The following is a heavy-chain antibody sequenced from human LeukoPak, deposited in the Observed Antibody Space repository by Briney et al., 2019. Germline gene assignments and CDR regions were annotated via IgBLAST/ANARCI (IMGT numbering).Heavy chain of an antibody. J-gene: IGHJ3*02. Sequence: GGSLRLSCAASGFTFDDYAMDWVRQAPGKGLEWVSGISWNSGSIGCADSVKGRFTISRDNAKKSLYLQMNSLRDEDTALYYCTKAQWQLRRPAAFDIWGQGTMVTVSS. CDR3: TKAQWQLRRPAAFDI. V-gene: IGHV3-9*01. CDR1: GFTFDDYA. CDR2: ISWNSGSI. D-gene: IGHD6-19*01.